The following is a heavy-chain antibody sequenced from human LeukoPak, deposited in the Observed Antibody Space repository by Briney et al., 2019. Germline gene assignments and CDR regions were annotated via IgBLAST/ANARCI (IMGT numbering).Heavy chain of an antibody. Sequence: SETLSLTCTVSGGSISSYYWSWIRQPPGKGLEWIGYIYYSGSTNYNPSLKSRVTISVDTSKNQFSLKLSSVTAADTAVYYCARTVIVVVPAGHFDYWGQGTLVTVSS. V-gene: IGHV4-59*12. D-gene: IGHD2-2*01. CDR3: ARTVIVVVPAGHFDY. CDR1: GGSISSYY. CDR2: IYYSGST. J-gene: IGHJ4*02.